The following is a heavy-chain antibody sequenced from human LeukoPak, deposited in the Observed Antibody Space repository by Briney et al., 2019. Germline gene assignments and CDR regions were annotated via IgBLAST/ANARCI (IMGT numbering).Heavy chain of an antibody. CDR2: IIPIFGTA. Sequence: GASVNVSCKASGGTFSIYAISWVRQAPGQGLEWMGGIIPIFGTANYAQKFQGRVTITADESTSTAYMELSSLRSEDTAVYYCASRRGYSYGSRFDYWGQGTLVTVSS. V-gene: IGHV1-69*13. CDR3: ASRRGYSYGSRFDY. J-gene: IGHJ4*02. CDR1: GGTFSIYA. D-gene: IGHD5-18*01.